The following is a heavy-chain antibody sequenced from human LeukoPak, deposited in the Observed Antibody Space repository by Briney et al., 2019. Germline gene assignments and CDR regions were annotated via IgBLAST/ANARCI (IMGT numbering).Heavy chain of an antibody. CDR2: INTHTGDT. CDR3: ARGPGGCSGGSCYHDY. J-gene: IGHJ4*02. Sequence: ASVKVSCKASGYTFTGYYMHWVRQAPGQGLEWMGWINTHTGDTRYGQKVQGRVTMTTDTSTSTAYMELRSLESDDTAVYFCARGPGGCSGGSCYHDYWGQGTLVTVSS. CDR1: GYTFTGYY. D-gene: IGHD2-15*01. V-gene: IGHV1-2*02.